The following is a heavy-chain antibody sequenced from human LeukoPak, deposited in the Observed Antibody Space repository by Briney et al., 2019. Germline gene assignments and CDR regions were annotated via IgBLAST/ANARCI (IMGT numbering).Heavy chain of an antibody. D-gene: IGHD6-19*01. CDR3: ARTVSSGWYDY. J-gene: IGHJ4*02. V-gene: IGHV3-33*01. Sequence: PGRSLRLSCAASGFTFSSYGMHWVRQAPGKGLEWVAVIWYDRSNKYYADSVKGRFTISRDNSKNTLYLQMNSLRAEDTAVYYCARTVSSGWYDYWGQGTLVTVSS. CDR1: GFTFSSYG. CDR2: IWYDRSNK.